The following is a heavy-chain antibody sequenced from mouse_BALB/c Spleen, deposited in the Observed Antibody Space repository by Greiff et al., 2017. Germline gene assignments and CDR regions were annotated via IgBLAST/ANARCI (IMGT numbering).Heavy chain of an antibody. Sequence: QVQLQQSGPDLVAPSQSLSITCTVSGFSLTSYGVHWVRQPPGKGLEWLVVIWSDGSTNYNSALKSRLSISKDNSKSQVFLKMNRLQTDDTAMYYYARHRIYYDYYGAFDYWGQGTLVTVSA. D-gene: IGHD2-4*01. CDR3: ARHRIYYDYYGAFDY. J-gene: IGHJ3*01. CDR2: IWSDGST. V-gene: IGHV2-6-2*01. CDR1: GFSLTSYG.